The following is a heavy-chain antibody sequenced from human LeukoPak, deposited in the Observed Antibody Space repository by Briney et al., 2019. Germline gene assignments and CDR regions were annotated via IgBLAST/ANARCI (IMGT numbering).Heavy chain of an antibody. CDR3: ASHWGRQTVTDY. D-gene: IGHD7-27*01. Sequence: ASVKVSCKASGYTFTGYYMHWVRQAPGQGLEWMGWINPNSGGTNYAQKFQGRVTMTRDTSISTAYMELSRLRSDDTAVYYWASHWGRQTVTDYWGQGALVTVSS. CDR1: GYTFTGYY. CDR2: INPNSGGT. V-gene: IGHV1-2*02. J-gene: IGHJ4*02.